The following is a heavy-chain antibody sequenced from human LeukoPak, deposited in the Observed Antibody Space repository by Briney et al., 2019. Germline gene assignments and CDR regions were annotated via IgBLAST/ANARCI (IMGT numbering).Heavy chain of an antibody. J-gene: IGHJ4*02. CDR1: GGSISSYW. V-gene: IGHV4-4*07. D-gene: IGHD3-16*02. Sequence: PSETLSLNCSVSGGSISSYWWSWIRQTAGKGLEFIGRIYTTGRTNYNPSLKSRVSMSVDTSKNKFSLELRSVTAADTAVYFRARAGYTISSYRFDYWGQGALVTVSS. CDR3: ARAGYTISSYRFDY. CDR2: IYTTGRT.